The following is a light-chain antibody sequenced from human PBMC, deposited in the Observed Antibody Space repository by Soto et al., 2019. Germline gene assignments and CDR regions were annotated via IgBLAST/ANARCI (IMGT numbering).Light chain of an antibody. V-gene: IGKV3-15*01. CDR3: QQYNKWPT. CDR1: QSFSSK. CDR2: DAS. J-gene: IGKJ1*01. Sequence: EIVMTQSPATRSLSPGERSTLSCRASQSFSSKLAWYQQKPGQAPSLLIHDASTRATGIPARFSGSGSGTEFTLTINTLQSEDFTVYYCQQYNKWPTFGQGTKVEIK.